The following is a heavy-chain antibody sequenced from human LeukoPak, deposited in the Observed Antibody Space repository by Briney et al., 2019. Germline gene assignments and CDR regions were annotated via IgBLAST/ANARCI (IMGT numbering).Heavy chain of an antibody. CDR3: ASGNGDYRPMYFQH. D-gene: IGHD4-17*01. CDR1: SGSLSSFY. V-gene: IGHV4-4*07. J-gene: IGHJ1*01. CDR2: IYPSGST. Sequence: PSETLSLTCTVSSGSLSSFYWNWNRQPAGKGLEWVGRIYPSGSTDYNASLKSRVTMSVDTSKKQFSLKLNSVTAADTAVYYCASGNGDYRPMYFQHWGQGTLVTVSS.